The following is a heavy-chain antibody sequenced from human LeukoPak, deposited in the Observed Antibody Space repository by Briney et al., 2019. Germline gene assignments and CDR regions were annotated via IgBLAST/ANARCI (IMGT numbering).Heavy chain of an antibody. CDR3: ARNPGYCSSTSCYSWFDP. CDR2: ISDIGSI. J-gene: IGHJ5*02. CDR1: GGSISSYY. D-gene: IGHD2-2*02. Sequence: SETLSLTCTVSGGSISSYYWSWIRQPPGKGLEWIAYISDIGSINYNPSLKSRVTISLDTSKNQFSLKLSSVTAADTAVYYCARNPGYCSSTSCYSWFDPWGQGTLVTVSS. V-gene: IGHV4-59*01.